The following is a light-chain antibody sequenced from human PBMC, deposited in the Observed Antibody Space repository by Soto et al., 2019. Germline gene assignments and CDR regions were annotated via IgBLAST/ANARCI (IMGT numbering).Light chain of an antibody. CDR2: KAS. CDR3: QRYYTYPRT. V-gene: IGKV1-5*03. J-gene: IGKJ1*01. CDR1: QSITDW. Sequence: DIQMTQSPSTLSASVGDRVTITCRASQSITDWLAWYQQKPGKAPNLLIYKASSLESGVTSRFSGSGSGTEFTLTISSLQPDDFATYFCQRYYTYPRTFGQGTKVEVK.